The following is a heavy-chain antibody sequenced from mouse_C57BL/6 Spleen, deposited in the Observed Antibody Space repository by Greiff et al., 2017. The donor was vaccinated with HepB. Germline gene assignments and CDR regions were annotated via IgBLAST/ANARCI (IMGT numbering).Heavy chain of an antibody. CDR2: ISDGGSYT. D-gene: IGHD3-2*02. CDR1: GFTFSSYA. CDR3: ALSRPYYAMDY. V-gene: IGHV5-4*03. Sequence: EVMLVESGGGLVKPGGSLKLSCAASGFTFSSYAMSWVRQTPEKRLEWVATISDGGSYTYYPDNVKGRFTISRDNAKNNLYLQMSHLKSEDTAMYYCALSRPYYAMDYWGQGTSVTVSS. J-gene: IGHJ4*01.